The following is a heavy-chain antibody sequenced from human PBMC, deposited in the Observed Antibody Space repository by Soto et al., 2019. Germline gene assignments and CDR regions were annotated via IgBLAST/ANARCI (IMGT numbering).Heavy chain of an antibody. D-gene: IGHD4-17*01. V-gene: IGHV4-34*01. CDR1: GGSFSGYY. CDR2: INHSGST. J-gene: IGHJ4*02. Sequence: QVQLQQWGAGLLKPSETLSLTCAVYGGSFSGYYWSWIRQPPGKGLEWIGEINHSGSTNYNPSLKSRVTISVDTSKNQFSLKLSSVTAADTAVYCCASYGDYERMDYWGQGTLVTVSS. CDR3: ASYGDYERMDY.